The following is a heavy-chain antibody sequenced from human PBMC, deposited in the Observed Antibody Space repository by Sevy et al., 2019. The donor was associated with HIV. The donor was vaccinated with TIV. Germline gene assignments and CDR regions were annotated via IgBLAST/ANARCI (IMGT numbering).Heavy chain of an antibody. D-gene: IGHD3-22*01. Sequence: GESLKIFCQGSGYSFTSHWIGWVRQMPGKGLEWMGIIYPEDSETRYSPSFQGQVTFSADKSIITAYLQWSSLKASDTAMYYCATSRSGYFDSSGYYIYWGQGTLVTVSS. V-gene: IGHV5-51*01. CDR2: IYPEDSET. J-gene: IGHJ4*02. CDR1: GYSFTSHW. CDR3: ATSRSGYFDSSGYYIY.